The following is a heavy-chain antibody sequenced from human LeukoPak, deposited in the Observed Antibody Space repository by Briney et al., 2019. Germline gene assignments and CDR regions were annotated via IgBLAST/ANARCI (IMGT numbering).Heavy chain of an antibody. V-gene: IGHV4-4*07. Sequence: SETLSLTCSVSGASVNSYHWNWIRQSAGKGLEWIGRISGNGRVDYNPSLENRLTMSVDTSKNELLLELNSVTAADTGVYYCAALHYFGHGATRTWGQGTLVTVSS. D-gene: IGHD2/OR15-2a*01. J-gene: IGHJ5*02. CDR1: GASVNSYH. CDR2: ISGNGRV. CDR3: AALHYFGHGATRT.